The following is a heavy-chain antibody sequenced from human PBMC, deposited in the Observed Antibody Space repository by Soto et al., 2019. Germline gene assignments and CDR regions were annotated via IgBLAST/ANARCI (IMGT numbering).Heavy chain of an antibody. CDR1: GFTFSGSA. CDR3: TRRDCSGGSCYSAGYYGMDV. J-gene: IGHJ6*02. D-gene: IGHD2-15*01. V-gene: IGHV3-73*01. Sequence: GGSLRLSCAASGFTFSGSAMHWVRQASGKGLEWVGRIRSKANSYATAYAASVKGRFTISRDDSKNTAYLQMNSLKTEDTAVYYCTRRDCSGGSCYSAGYYGMDVWGQGTTVTVSS. CDR2: IRSKANSYAT.